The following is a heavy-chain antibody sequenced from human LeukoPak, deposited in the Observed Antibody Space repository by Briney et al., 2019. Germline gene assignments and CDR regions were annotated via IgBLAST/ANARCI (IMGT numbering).Heavy chain of an antibody. J-gene: IGHJ4*02. CDR2: INHSGST. Sequence: SETLSLTCAVYGGSFSGYYWSWIRQPPGKGREWSGEINHSGSTNYNPSLKSRVTISGDTSKNQVSLKMSSVTAADTAVYYCARDNIVATLVDYWGQGTLVTVSS. D-gene: IGHD5-12*01. CDR3: ARDNIVATLVDY. CDR1: GGSFSGYY. V-gene: IGHV4-34*01.